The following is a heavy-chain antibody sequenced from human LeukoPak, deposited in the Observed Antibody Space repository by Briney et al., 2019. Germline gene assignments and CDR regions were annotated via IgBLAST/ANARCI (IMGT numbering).Heavy chain of an antibody. CDR2: IHYSGRT. V-gene: IGHV4-59*08. CDR3: ARSGYYYDSSGQTP. J-gene: IGHJ5*02. Sequence: PSETLSLTCTVSGGSISGYYWSWIRQPPGKGLEWIGSIHYSGRTNYKPSLKSRVTISVDTSKNQFSLKLSSVTAADTAVYYCARSGYYYDSSGQTPWGQGTLVTVSS. CDR1: GGSISGYY. D-gene: IGHD3-22*01.